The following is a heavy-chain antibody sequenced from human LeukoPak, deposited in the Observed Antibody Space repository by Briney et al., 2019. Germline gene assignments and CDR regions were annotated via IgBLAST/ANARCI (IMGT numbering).Heavy chain of an antibody. J-gene: IGHJ4*02. Sequence: GGSLRLSCAASGFTFSSFWMIWVRQAPGKGLEWVANIKRDGSEKYYVDSVKGRFTISRDNAKNSLYLQMNSLRAEDTAVYYCARGRFSYDYWGQGTLVTVSS. CDR2: IKRDGSEK. CDR3: ARGRFSYDY. D-gene: IGHD3-10*01. V-gene: IGHV3-7*04. CDR1: GFTFSSFW.